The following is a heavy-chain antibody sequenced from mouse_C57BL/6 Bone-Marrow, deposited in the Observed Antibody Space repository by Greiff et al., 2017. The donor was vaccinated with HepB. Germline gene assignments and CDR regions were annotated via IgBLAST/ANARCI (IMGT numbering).Heavy chain of an antibody. Sequence: VQLQQSGAELVRPGASVKLSCTASGFNIKDDYMHWVKQRPEQGLEWIGCIDPENGDTEYASKFQGKATITADTSSNTAYLQLSSLTSEDTAVYYWTKDYRRRSFDYWGQGTTLTVSS. V-gene: IGHV14-4*01. CDR2: IDPENGDT. D-gene: IGHD2-4*01. CDR3: TKDYRRRSFDY. J-gene: IGHJ2*01. CDR1: GFNIKDDY.